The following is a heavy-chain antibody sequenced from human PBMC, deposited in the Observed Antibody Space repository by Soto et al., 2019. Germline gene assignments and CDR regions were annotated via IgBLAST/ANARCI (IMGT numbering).Heavy chain of an antibody. J-gene: IGHJ6*02. V-gene: IGHV1-8*01. Sequence: QAHLEQSGAELKRPGASVKVSCKASGYTFSDFDINWLRQASGQGPEWMGWMNAKSGDTFFPQRCQGKFNMTWDTSLSTAYMEVGSLTSDDTAIYYCARGNPFNSAGFDVWGQGTTVAVSS. CDR3: ARGNPFNSAGFDV. CDR2: MNAKSGDT. CDR1: GYTFSDFD. D-gene: IGHD2-21*01.